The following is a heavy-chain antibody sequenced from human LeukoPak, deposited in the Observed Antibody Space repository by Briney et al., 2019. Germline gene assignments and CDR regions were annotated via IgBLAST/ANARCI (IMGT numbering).Heavy chain of an antibody. Sequence: SETLSLTCTVSGGSISGYFCSWIRQPPGKGPEWIGYIYSTGTTNYSPSLSSRVTISVDTSKNQLSLNLRFVTATDTAVYHCFYMDVWGKGTSVTVS. V-gene: IGHV4-4*09. CDR2: IYSTGTT. CDR3: FYMDV. CDR1: GGSISGYF. J-gene: IGHJ6*03.